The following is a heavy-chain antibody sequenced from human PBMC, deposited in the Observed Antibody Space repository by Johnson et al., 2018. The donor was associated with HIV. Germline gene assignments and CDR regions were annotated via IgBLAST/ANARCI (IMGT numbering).Heavy chain of an antibody. V-gene: IGHV3-30*18. Sequence: QMMLVESGGGLVQPGRSLRLSCVASGFIFSNYDMNWVRQAPGKGLEWVAVIWYDGSSKYYADSVKGRFTISRDNSKNTLYLQMNSLRAEDTAVYYCAKEEDIWRLGLYRAFDIWGQGTMVTVSS. CDR2: IWYDGSSK. CDR3: AKEEDIWRLGLYRAFDI. D-gene: IGHD2-15*01. J-gene: IGHJ3*02. CDR1: GFIFSNYD.